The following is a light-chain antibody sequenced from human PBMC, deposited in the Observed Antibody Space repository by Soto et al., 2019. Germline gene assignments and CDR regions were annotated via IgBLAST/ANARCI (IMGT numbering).Light chain of an antibody. Sequence: DIPMTPSPPSVSASVGDRVTITCRASQGITSWLAWYQQKRGKAPKLLIYRASNLQSGVPSRFSGSGSGTDFTLTISGLQPVDFANYDCQQTTTFPLTLGGGTKVEIK. CDR2: RAS. V-gene: IGKV1-12*01. CDR3: QQTTTFPLT. J-gene: IGKJ4*01. CDR1: QGITSW.